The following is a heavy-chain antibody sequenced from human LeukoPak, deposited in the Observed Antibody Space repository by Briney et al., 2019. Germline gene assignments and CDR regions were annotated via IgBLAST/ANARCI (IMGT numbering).Heavy chain of an antibody. CDR2: IYSGGST. V-gene: IGHV3-66*02. D-gene: IGHD3-3*01. Sequence: GGSLRLSCAASGLTVSSNYMNWVRQAPGKGLEWVSVIYSGGSTYYADSVKARFTISRDNSQNTVSLQVNNLRIEDTALYYCAKTSLSDASGHYYYMDVWGKGTTVTVSS. J-gene: IGHJ6*03. CDR1: GLTVSSNY. CDR3: AKTSLSDASGHYYYMDV.